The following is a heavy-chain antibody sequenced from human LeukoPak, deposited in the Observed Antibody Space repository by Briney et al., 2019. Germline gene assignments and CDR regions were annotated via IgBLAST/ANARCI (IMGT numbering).Heavy chain of an antibody. V-gene: IGHV4-4*07. CDR3: ARQSTTATTSEYFQH. J-gene: IGHJ1*01. D-gene: IGHD4-17*01. Sequence: PSETLSLTCTVSGGSISSYYWSWIRQPAGKGLEWIGRIYISGNTKYNPSLKSRVTMSVDTSKNQFSLKLSSVTAADTAVYYCARQSTTATTSEYFQHWGQGTLVTVSS. CDR2: IYISGNT. CDR1: GGSISSYY.